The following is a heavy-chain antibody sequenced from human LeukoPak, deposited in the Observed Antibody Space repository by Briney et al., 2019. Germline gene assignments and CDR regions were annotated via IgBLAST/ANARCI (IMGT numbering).Heavy chain of an antibody. Sequence: PSETLSLTCTVSGGSISSYYWSWIRQPPGKGLEWIGSMYHSGSGSTYYNPSLKSRVTISVDTSKNQFSLKLSSVTAADTAVYYCARGKDYLWGSYRYLNWFDPWGQGTLVTVSS. CDR3: ARGKDYLWGSYRYLNWFDP. V-gene: IGHV4-38-2*02. CDR1: GGSISSYY. J-gene: IGHJ5*02. D-gene: IGHD3-16*02. CDR2: MYHSGSGST.